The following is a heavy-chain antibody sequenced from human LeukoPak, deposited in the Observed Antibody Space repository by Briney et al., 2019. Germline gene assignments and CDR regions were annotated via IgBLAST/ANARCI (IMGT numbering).Heavy chain of an antibody. J-gene: IGHJ4*02. CDR1: GFTFDVYA. V-gene: IGHV3-9*03. Sequence: GGSLRLSCAASGFTFDVYAMHWVRQAPGKGLEWVSGISWNSGSIGYADSVKGRFTISRDNAKNSLYLQMNSLRAEDMALYYCAKDSRASSGLPYYFDYWGQGTLVTVSS. D-gene: IGHD3-22*01. CDR2: ISWNSGSI. CDR3: AKDSRASSGLPYYFDY.